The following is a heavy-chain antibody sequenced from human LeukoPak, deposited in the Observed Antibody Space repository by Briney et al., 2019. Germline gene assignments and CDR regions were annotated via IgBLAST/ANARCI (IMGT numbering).Heavy chain of an antibody. D-gene: IGHD6-13*01. V-gene: IGHV3-30*02. Sequence: GGSLRLSCAASGFPLSSYGVHWGRQAPGKGLEGVAFIRYDGSNKYYADYVKGRFTISRDNSKNTLYLQMNSLRAEDTAVYYCAKGIKPGIAAPNIWGQGTMVTVSS. CDR2: IRYDGSNK. CDR1: GFPLSSYG. CDR3: AKGIKPGIAAPNI. J-gene: IGHJ3*02.